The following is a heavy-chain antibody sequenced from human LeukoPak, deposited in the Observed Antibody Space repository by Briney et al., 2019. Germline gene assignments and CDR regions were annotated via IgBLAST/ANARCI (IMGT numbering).Heavy chain of an antibody. D-gene: IGHD3-10*01. CDR3: ARLLGYYMMVRGAIDP. V-gene: IGHV4-61*10. J-gene: IGHJ5*02. CDR1: GGSISSGSYY. Sequence: PSETLSLTCTVSGGSISSGSYYYSWIRQPAGKGLEWIGHIYYLGSTNYNPSLKSRVTISVDTSKNQFSLKLSSVTAADTAVYYCARLLGYYMMVRGAIDPWGQGTLVTVSS. CDR2: IYYLGST.